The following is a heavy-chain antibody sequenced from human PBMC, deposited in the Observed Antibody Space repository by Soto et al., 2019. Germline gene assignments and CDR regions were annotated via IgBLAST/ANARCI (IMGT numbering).Heavy chain of an antibody. CDR3: ARVGGSWISIDY. CDR1: GFTFSSYG. D-gene: IGHD6-13*01. Sequence: QVQLVESGGGVVQPGRSLRLSCAASGFTFSSYGMHWVRQAPGKGLEWVAVIWYDGSNKYYADSVKGRFTISRDNSKNTLYLQMNSLRAEDTAVYYCARVGGSWISIDYWGQVTLVTVSS. V-gene: IGHV3-33*01. CDR2: IWYDGSNK. J-gene: IGHJ4*02.